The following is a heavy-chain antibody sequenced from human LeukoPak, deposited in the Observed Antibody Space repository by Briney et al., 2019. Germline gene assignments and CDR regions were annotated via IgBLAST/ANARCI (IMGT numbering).Heavy chain of an antibody. CDR2: INLDGSDK. V-gene: IGHV3-7*01. D-gene: IGHD2/OR15-2a*01. CDR1: GFTFSRYW. J-gene: IGHJ4*02. CDR3: ARDARVIVDY. Sequence: GGSLRLSCAASGFTFSRYWMSWVRQTPGEGLEWVANINLDGSDKYYVDSVKGRFTISRDNAKNSLYLQMNRLRAEDTAVYYCARDARVIVDYWGQGTLVTVSS.